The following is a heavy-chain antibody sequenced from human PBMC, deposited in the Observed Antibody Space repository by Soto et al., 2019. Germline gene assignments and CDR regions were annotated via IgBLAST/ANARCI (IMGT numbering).Heavy chain of an antibody. CDR1: GGTFSSYA. V-gene: IGHV1-69*06. CDR2: IIPIFGTA. J-gene: IGHJ4*01. CDR3: ASLSSALAGTEYFDY. Sequence: GASVKVSCTASGGTFSSYAISWVRQAPGQGLEWMGGIIPIFGTANYAQKFQGRVTITADKSTSTAYMELSSLRSEDTTVYYCASLSSALAGTEYFDYWGHANPLPLSS. D-gene: IGHD6-19*01.